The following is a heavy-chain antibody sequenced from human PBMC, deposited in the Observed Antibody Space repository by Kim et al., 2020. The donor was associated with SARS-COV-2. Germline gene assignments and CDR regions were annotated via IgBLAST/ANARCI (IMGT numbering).Heavy chain of an antibody. CDR3: ARESLGSAQQGIGAFDI. Sequence: GGSLRLSCAASGFTFSSYDMHWVRQATGKGLEWVSAIGTAGDPYYPGSVKGRFTISRENAKNSLYLQMNSLRAGDTAVYYCARESLGSAQQGIGAFDIWGQGTMVTVSS. V-gene: IGHV3-13*05. CDR1: GFTFSSYD. CDR2: IGTAGDP. D-gene: IGHD2-15*01. J-gene: IGHJ3*02.